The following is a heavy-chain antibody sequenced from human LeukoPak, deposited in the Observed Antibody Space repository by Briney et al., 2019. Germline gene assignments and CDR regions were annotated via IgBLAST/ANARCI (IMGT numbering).Heavy chain of an antibody. V-gene: IGHV4-31*03. CDR1: GGSISSGGYY. J-gene: IGHJ4*02. Sequence: PSQTLSLTCTVSGGSISSGGYYWSWIRQHPGKGLEWIGYIYYSGSTYYNPSLKSRVTISVDTSKNQFSLKLSSVIAADTAVYYCARGRCGGDCYSIDYWGQGTLVTVSS. CDR2: IYYSGST. D-gene: IGHD2-21*02. CDR3: ARGRCGGDCYSIDY.